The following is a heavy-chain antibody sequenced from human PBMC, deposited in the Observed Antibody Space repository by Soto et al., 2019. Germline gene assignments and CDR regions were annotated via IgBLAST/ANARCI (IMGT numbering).Heavy chain of an antibody. V-gene: IGHV4-31*03. Sequence: PSETLSLTCSVSGDSISSGGFYWSWIRQSPGKGLEWIGNIYYSGSTYYNPSLTSRLSMSVDTSKNQFSLQLGSVTAADTAVYYCAREFDTSGWPSGMQHDRFDPWGQGTLVTVSS. CDR1: GDSISSGGFY. CDR2: IYYSGST. J-gene: IGHJ5*02. CDR3: AREFDTSGWPSGMQHDRFDP. D-gene: IGHD3-22*01.